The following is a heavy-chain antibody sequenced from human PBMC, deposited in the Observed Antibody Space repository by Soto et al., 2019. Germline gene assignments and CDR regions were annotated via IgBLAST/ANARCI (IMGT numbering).Heavy chain of an antibody. CDR1: GGTFSSYA. CDR3: SSPYSSSSSQYYYYGMDV. J-gene: IGHJ6*02. Sequence: ASVKVSCKASGGTFSSYAISWVRQAPGQGLEWMGGIIPIFGTANYAQKFQGRVTITADKSTSTAYMELSSLRSEDPAVHYCSSPYSSSSSQYYYYGMDVWGQGTTGTVS. CDR2: IIPIFGTA. D-gene: IGHD6-6*01. V-gene: IGHV1-69*06.